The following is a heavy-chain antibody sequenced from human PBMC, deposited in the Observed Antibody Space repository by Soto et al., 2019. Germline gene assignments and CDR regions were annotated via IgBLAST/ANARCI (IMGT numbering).Heavy chain of an antibody. D-gene: IGHD6-13*01. CDR2: ISAYNGNT. CDR3: ARDSIAAAGTGEDY. V-gene: IGHV1-18*01. J-gene: IGHJ4*02. Sequence: QVQLVQSGAEVKKPGASVKVSCKASGYTFTSYGISWVRQAPGQGFEWMGWISAYNGNTNYAQKLQGRVTMTTETYTSTAYMELRSQRSDDTAVYYCARDSIAAAGTGEDYCGPGTQVTVYS. CDR1: GYTFTSYG.